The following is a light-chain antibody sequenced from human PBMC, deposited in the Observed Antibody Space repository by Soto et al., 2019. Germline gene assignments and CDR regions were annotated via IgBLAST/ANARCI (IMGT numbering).Light chain of an antibody. CDR2: WAS. CDR1: QSVLYSSNNMNY. J-gene: IGKJ2*01. CDR3: HQYYLTPYT. Sequence: DIVMTQSPDSLAVSLGERATINCKSSQSVLYSSNNMNYLAWYQQKPGQPPKLLIYWASTRESGVPDRFSGTESETDYTPTISNPHAEDWALYYRHQYYLTPYTFGQATKLDIK. V-gene: IGKV4-1*01.